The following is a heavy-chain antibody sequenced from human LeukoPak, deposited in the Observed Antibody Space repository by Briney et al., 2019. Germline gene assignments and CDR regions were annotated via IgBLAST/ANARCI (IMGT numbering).Heavy chain of an antibody. V-gene: IGHV3-21*01. D-gene: IGHD2-15*01. J-gene: IGHJ5*02. CDR2: ISTSSSYI. Sequence: GGSLRLSCAASGFTFNRYNMNWVRRAPGKGLEWVSSISTSSSYIYYADSVRGRFTISRDDAKNSLYLQMNSLRAEDTAVYSCARGADGVSSNSRGWFDPWGQGTLVTVSS. CDR3: ARGADGVSSNSRGWFDP. CDR1: GFTFNRYN.